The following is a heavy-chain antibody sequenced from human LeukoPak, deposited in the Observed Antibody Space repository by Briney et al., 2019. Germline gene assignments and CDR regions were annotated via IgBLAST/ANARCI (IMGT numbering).Heavy chain of an antibody. J-gene: IGHJ6*03. Sequence: GGSLRLSCAASGFTFSSYWVSWVRQAPGKGLEWVANIKQDGSEKYYVDSVKGRFTISRDNAKNSLYLQMNSLRAEDTAVYYCARREGYYYYMDVWGKGTTVTVSS. CDR3: ARREGYYYYMDV. D-gene: IGHD1-26*01. V-gene: IGHV3-7*01. CDR2: IKQDGSEK. CDR1: GFTFSSYW.